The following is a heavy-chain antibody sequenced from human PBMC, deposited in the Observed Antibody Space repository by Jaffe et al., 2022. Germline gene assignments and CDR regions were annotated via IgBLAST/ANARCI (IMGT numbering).Heavy chain of an antibody. J-gene: IGHJ6*03. CDR2: ISGSGGST. D-gene: IGHD2-2*01. Sequence: EVQLLESGGGLVQPGGSLRLSCAASGFTFSSYAMSWVRQAPGKGLEWVSAISGSGGSTYYADSVKGRFTISRDNSKNTLYLQMNSLRAEDTAVYYCAKHPKPLGYCSSTSCYDLSYYMDVWGKGTTVTVSS. V-gene: IGHV3-23*01. CDR1: GFTFSSYA. CDR3: AKHPKPLGYCSSTSCYDLSYYMDV.